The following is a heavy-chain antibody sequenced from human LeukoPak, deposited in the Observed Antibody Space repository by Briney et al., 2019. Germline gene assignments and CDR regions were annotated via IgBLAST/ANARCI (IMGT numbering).Heavy chain of an antibody. CDR2: ISSSSSHI. D-gene: IGHD3-3*01. CDR3: ARDSEPDFWSGYYCLDY. Sequence: GGSLRLSCAASGFTFSSYSMNWVRQAPGKGLEWVSSISSSSSHIYYADSVKGRLTISRDNAKNSLYLQMNSLRAEDTAVYYCARDSEPDFWSGYYCLDYWGQGTLVTVSS. J-gene: IGHJ4*02. CDR1: GFTFSSYS. V-gene: IGHV3-21*01.